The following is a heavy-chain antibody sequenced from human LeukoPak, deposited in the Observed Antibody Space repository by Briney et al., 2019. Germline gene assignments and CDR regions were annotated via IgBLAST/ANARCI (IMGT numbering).Heavy chain of an antibody. CDR1: GGTFSSYA. CDR2: IIPIFGTA. V-gene: IGHV1-69*01. J-gene: IGHJ2*01. CDR3: ARPFYSSSWSGYFDL. Sequence: SVKVSCKASGGTFSSYAISWVRQAPGQGLEWMGGIIPIFGTANYAQKFQGRVTITADESTSTAYMELSSLRSEDTAVYYCARPFYSSSWSGYFDLWGRGTLVTVSS. D-gene: IGHD6-13*01.